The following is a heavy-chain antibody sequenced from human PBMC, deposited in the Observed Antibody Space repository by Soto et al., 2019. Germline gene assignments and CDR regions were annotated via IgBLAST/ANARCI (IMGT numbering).Heavy chain of an antibody. CDR3: ARDYYRFNSGYGFSMDV. Sequence: GGSLRLSCAASGFTFGSYGMHRVRQAPGKGLEWVAVIWYDGSNKYYADSVKGRFTISRDNSKNTLYLQMNSLRAEDTAVYYCARDYYRFNSGYGFSMDVWGQGTTVTVSS. CDR1: GFTFGSYG. CDR2: IWYDGSNK. V-gene: IGHV3-30*19. J-gene: IGHJ6*02. D-gene: IGHD5-12*01.